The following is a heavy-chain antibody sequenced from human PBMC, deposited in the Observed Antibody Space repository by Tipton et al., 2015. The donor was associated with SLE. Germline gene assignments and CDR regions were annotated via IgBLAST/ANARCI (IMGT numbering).Heavy chain of an antibody. D-gene: IGHD3-22*01. V-gene: IGHV4-4*08. CDR1: GGSISSYY. Sequence: TLSLTCTVSGGSISSYYWSWIRQPPGKGLEWIGYIYTSGSTNYNPSLKSRVTISVDTSKNQFSLKLSSVTAAATAVYYCARGLPGVDDSRNWFDPWGQGTLVTVSS. CDR3: ARGLPGVDDSRNWFDP. J-gene: IGHJ5*02. CDR2: IYTSGST.